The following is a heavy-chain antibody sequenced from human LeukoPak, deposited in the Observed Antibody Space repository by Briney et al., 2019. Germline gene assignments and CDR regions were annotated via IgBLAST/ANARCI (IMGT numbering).Heavy chain of an antibody. V-gene: IGHV1-2*02. CDR3: ARDPDSYDYVWGSYRPHVFDI. CDR1: GYTFTGYY. D-gene: IGHD3-16*02. Sequence: ASVKVSCKASGYTFTGYYMHWVRQAPGQGLEWMGWINPNSGGTNYAQKFQGRVTMTRDTSISTACMELSRLRSDDTAVYYCARDPDSYDYVWGSYRPHVFDIWGQGTMVTVSS. CDR2: INPNSGGT. J-gene: IGHJ3*02.